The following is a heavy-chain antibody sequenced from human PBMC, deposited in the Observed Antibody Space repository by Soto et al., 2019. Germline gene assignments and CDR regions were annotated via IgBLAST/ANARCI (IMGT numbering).Heavy chain of an antibody. Sequence: ASVKVSCKASGYTFTSYGISWVRQAPGQGLEWMGWISSYNGNTNYAQKVQGRVTMTTDTSTSTTYMELRSLRSDDTAVYYCARGPRYCSTTSCFSGVTWFDPWGQGTLVTVSS. V-gene: IGHV1-18*04. CDR1: GYTFTSYG. CDR3: ARGPRYCSTTSCFSGVTWFDP. D-gene: IGHD2-2*01. J-gene: IGHJ5*02. CDR2: ISSYNGNT.